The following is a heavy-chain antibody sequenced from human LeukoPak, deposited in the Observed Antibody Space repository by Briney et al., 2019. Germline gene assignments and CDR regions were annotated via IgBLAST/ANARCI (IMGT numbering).Heavy chain of an antibody. J-gene: IGHJ5*02. V-gene: IGHV4-59*01. D-gene: IGHD6-19*01. CDR3: ARDSSGPGGWFDP. Sequence: ASETLSLTCAVSGGSISSYYWSWIRQPPGKGLEWIGYIYYSGSTNYNPSLKSRVTISVDTSKNQFSLKLSSVTAADTAVYYCARDSSGPGGWFDPWGQGTLVTVSS. CDR1: GGSISSYY. CDR2: IYYSGST.